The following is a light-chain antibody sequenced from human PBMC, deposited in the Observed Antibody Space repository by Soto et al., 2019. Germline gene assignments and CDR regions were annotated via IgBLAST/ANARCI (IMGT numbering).Light chain of an antibody. CDR3: QQRYSTPRT. V-gene: IGKV1-39*01. J-gene: IGKJ1*01. Sequence: DVEMTQSPSSLSASVGDRVTITCRASQSISSYLNLYQQKPGKAPKLLIYAASSLQSGGPSRFSGSGYGKYFTLTISSLQPEDFATYYCQQRYSTPRTFCQGTKVHIK. CDR1: QSISSY. CDR2: AAS.